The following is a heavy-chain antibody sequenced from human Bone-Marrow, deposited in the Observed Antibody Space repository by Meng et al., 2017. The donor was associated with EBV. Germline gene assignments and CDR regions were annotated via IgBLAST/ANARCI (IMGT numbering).Heavy chain of an antibody. D-gene: IGHD1-26*01. V-gene: IGHV1-69*01. J-gene: IGHJ5*02. CDR1: GGTFSSYA. CDR3: ARDCSGSYNNWFDP. Sequence: QVELVQSGAEVKKPGASVKVSCKASGGTFSSYAISWVRQAPGQGLEWMGGIIPIFGTANYAQKFQGRVTITADESTSTAYMGLSSLRSEDTAVYYCARDCSGSYNNWFDPWGQGTLVTVSS. CDR2: IIPIFGTA.